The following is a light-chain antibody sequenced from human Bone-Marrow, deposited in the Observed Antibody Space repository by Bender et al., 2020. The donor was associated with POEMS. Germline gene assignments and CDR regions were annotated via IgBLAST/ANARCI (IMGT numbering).Light chain of an antibody. CDR1: SSDVGNYKL. J-gene: IGLJ2*01. CDR2: EVD. Sequence: QSALTQPASVSGSPGQSITISCTGTSSDVGNYKLVSWYQHYPGKAPKVIMYEVDKRASGVSNRFSGSKSGNMASLTISGLQPEDEADYYCSSYGGSNNFVLFGGGTTLTVL. CDR3: SSYGGSNNFVL. V-gene: IGLV2-23*02.